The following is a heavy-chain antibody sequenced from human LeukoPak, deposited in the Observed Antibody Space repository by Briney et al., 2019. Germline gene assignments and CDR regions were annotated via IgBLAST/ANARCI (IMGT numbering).Heavy chain of an antibody. V-gene: IGHV3-48*03. CDR3: AREDDSWGPNNLDL. CDR2: ITSSGSTR. Sequence: PGGSLRLSCAASGFTLSSYEMNWVRQAPGKGLEWVSCITSSGSTRYYADSVKGRFTISRDNAKNSLSLQMNSLRDEDTAVYYCAREDDSWGPNNLDLWGQGTMVTVSS. CDR1: GFTLSSYE. J-gene: IGHJ3*01. D-gene: IGHD7-27*01.